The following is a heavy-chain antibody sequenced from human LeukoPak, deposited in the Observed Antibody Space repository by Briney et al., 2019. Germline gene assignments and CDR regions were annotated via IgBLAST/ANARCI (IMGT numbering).Heavy chain of an antibody. CDR3: ARGTSGYEYYYYYMDV. J-gene: IGHJ6*03. Sequence: GGSLRLSCAASGFTFSSYAMHWVRQAPGKGLEWVAVISYDGSNKYYADSVKGRFTISRDNSKNTLYLQMNSLRAEDTAVYYCARGTSGYEYYYYYMDVWGKGTTVTVSS. CDR1: GFTFSSYA. D-gene: IGHD5-12*01. CDR2: ISYDGSNK. V-gene: IGHV3-30-3*01.